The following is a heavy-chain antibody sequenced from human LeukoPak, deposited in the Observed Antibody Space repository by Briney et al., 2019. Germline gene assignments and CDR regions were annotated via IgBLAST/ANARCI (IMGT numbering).Heavy chain of an antibody. J-gene: IGHJ6*03. CDR3: ARIGVVVVAATSYYYYYYMDV. Sequence: KPSETLSLTCTVSGGPISSYYWSWIRQPPGKGLEWIGYIYYSGSTNYNPSLKSRVTISVDTSKNQFSLKLSSVTAADTAVYYCARIGVVVVAATSYYYYYYMDVWGKGTTVTVSS. CDR2: IYYSGST. V-gene: IGHV4-59*01. D-gene: IGHD2-15*01. CDR1: GGPISSYY.